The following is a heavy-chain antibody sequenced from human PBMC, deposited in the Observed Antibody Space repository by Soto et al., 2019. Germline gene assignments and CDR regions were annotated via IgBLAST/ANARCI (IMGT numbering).Heavy chain of an antibody. CDR3: QRGIEMATIPFDY. J-gene: IGHJ4*02. V-gene: IGHV4-31*03. Sequence: SETLSLTCTVSGGSISSGGYYWSWIRQHPGKGLEWIGYIYYSGSTYYNPSLKSRVTISVDTSKNQFSLKLSSVTAADTAVYYCQRGIEMATIPFDYWGQGTLVTVTS. D-gene: IGHD5-12*01. CDR1: GGSISSGGYY. CDR2: IYYSGST.